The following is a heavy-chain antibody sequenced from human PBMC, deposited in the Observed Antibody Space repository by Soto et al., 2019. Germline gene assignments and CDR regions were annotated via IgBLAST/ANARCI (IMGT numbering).Heavy chain of an antibody. D-gene: IGHD5-18*01. J-gene: IGHJ4*02. CDR1: GFTFSTYA. V-gene: IGHV3-23*01. CDR2: ISGRGGST. Sequence: LRLSCAASGFTFSTYAVSGVRQAPGRGLEWVASISGRGGSTKYADSVNGRFTISRDNSRNTLFLQMDSLRAEDTAVYFCARLPYSYVSLYFFDFWGQGGLVTVSS. CDR3: ARLPYSYVSLYFFDF.